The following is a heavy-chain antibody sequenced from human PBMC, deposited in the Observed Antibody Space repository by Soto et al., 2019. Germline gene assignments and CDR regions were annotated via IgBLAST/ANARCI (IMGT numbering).Heavy chain of an antibody. Sequence: PSETLSLTCTVSGASVSSYYWSWIRQPPGKGLEWFGYIYYSGSTNYNPSLKSRVTISVDTSKNQFSLKLSSVTAADTAVYYCARANFRWFDPWGQGTLVTVSS. CDR1: GASVSSYY. V-gene: IGHV4-59*02. CDR2: IYYSGST. D-gene: IGHD7-27*01. J-gene: IGHJ5*02. CDR3: ARANFRWFDP.